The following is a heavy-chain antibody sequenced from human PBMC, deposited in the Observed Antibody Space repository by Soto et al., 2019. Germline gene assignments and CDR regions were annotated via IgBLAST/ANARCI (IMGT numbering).Heavy chain of an antibody. D-gene: IGHD3-3*01. Sequence: SETLSLTCTVSGGSLSSYYWSWIRQPPGKGLEWIGYIYYSGSTNYNPSLKSRVTISVDASKNQFSLKLSSVTAADTAVYYCARAKSGYPPADFDYCRQGTLVNVSS. CDR3: ARAKSGYPPADFDY. CDR2: IYYSGST. V-gene: IGHV4-59*01. J-gene: IGHJ4*02. CDR1: GGSLSSYY.